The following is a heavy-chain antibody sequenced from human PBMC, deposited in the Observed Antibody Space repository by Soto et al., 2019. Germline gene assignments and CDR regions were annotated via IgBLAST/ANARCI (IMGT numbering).Heavy chain of an antibody. CDR1: GGSITTGGFY. CDR3: ARGGESGDWFDP. V-gene: IGHV4-31*03. J-gene: IGHJ5*02. Sequence: QVQLQESGPGLVTPSQTLSLTCTVSGGSITTGGFYWNWIRQHPKKGLEWIGHILHSGSSNYSPALRTRVTISVHTSKNQFSLKLSSVTAADTAVYYCARGGESGDWFDPWGQGTLVTVSS. CDR2: ILHSGSS. D-gene: IGHD3-16*01.